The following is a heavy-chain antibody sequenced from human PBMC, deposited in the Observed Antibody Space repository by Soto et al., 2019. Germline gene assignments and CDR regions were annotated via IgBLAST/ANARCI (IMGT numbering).Heavy chain of an antibody. J-gene: IGHJ4*02. Sequence: HPGGSLRLSFAASGFTFSSYAMSWVPQAPGKGLEWVSDISGSGGSTYYPDPVKGRFTISRDNPKNTLYLQMNSLRAEDTAVYYCAKDGDYGGNPRGGAFDYWGQGTLVTVSS. D-gene: IGHD4-17*01. CDR3: AKDGDYGGNPRGGAFDY. CDR2: ISGSGGST. V-gene: IGHV3-23*01. CDR1: GFTFSSYA.